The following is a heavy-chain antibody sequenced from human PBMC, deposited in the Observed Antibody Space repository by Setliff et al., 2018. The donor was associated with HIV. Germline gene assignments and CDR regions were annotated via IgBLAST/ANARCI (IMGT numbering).Heavy chain of an antibody. Sequence: PSETLSLTCNVSGGSVNNYYWSWIRQPPGKGLDWIGSIDYSGSPNYNPSLKSRVTISVDTSNNHFSLKLTSVTAADSAVYYCARQFGSGYYFDYWGQATLVTVS. D-gene: IGHD3-22*01. CDR3: ARQFGSGYYFDY. J-gene: IGHJ4*02. CDR2: IDYSGSP. CDR1: GGSVNNYY. V-gene: IGHV4-59*08.